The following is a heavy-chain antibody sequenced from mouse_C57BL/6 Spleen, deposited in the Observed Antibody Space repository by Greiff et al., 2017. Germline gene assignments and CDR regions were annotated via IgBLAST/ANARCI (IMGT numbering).Heavy chain of an antibody. CDR1: GYTFTSYW. V-gene: IGHV1-52*01. D-gene: IGHD1-1*01. Sequence: VQLQQPGAELVRPGSSVKLSCKASGYTFTSYWMHWVKQRPIQGLEWIGNIDPSDSETHYNQKFKDKATLTVDKSSSTAYMQLSSLTSEDSAVYYCARGGYGSLDYWGQGTTLTVSS. J-gene: IGHJ2*01. CDR3: ARGGYGSLDY. CDR2: IDPSDSET.